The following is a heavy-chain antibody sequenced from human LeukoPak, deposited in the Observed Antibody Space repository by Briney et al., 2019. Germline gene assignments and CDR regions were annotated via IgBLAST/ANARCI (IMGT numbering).Heavy chain of an antibody. Sequence: ASVKVSCKASGYTHYMHWVRRAPGQGLEWMGIISPSGGSTDYAQKFKGRVTMTRDTSTTTVYMDLSSLTSEDTAVYYCATLGDGSSDIDYWGQGTLVTVSS. CDR2: ISPSGGST. V-gene: IGHV1-46*01. D-gene: IGHD6-13*01. CDR3: ATLGDGSSDIDY. CDR1: GYTHY. J-gene: IGHJ4*02.